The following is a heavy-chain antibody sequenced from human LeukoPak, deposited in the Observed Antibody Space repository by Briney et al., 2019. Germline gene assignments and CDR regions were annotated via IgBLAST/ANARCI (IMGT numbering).Heavy chain of an antibody. CDR2: IDGDGSGT. V-gene: IGHV3-74*01. CDR3: ATVFDY. J-gene: IGHJ4*02. Sequence: PGGSLRLSCAASGLTFSNHWMHWVCQTPGKGLVWVSRIDGDGSGTSYADSVKGRFTISRDNAKNTSYLQMDSLRAEDSAVYYCATVFDYWGQGTLVTVSS. D-gene: IGHD4-17*01. CDR1: GLTFSNHW.